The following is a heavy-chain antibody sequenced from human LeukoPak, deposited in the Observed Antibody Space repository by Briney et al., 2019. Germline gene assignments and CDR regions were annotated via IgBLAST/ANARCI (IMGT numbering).Heavy chain of an antibody. CDR3: ARVPPVSDILTGYYDY. Sequence: GGSLRLSCAASGFTFSSYAMHWVRQAPGKGLEYVSANSSNGGSTYYANSVKGRFTISRDNSKNTLYLQMGSLRAEDMAVYYCARVPPVSDILTGYYDYWGQGTLVTVSS. J-gene: IGHJ4*02. CDR1: GFTFSSYA. D-gene: IGHD3-9*01. V-gene: IGHV3-64*01. CDR2: NSSNGGST.